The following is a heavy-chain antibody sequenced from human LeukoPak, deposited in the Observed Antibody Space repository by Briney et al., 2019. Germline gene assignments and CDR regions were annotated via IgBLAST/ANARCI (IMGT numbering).Heavy chain of an antibody. CDR2: IYYSGST. J-gene: IGHJ4*02. Sequence: ESGPTLVKPTQTLTLTCTFSGFSLSTSGVGVGWIRQPPGKGLEWIGYIYYSGSTYYNPSLKSRVIISVDTSKNQFSLKLNSVTAADTAVYYCAREGTSSGWPLDYWGQGTLVTVSS. V-gene: IGHV4-30-4*08. CDR3: AREGTSSGWPLDY. D-gene: IGHD6-19*01. CDR1: GFSLSTSGVG.